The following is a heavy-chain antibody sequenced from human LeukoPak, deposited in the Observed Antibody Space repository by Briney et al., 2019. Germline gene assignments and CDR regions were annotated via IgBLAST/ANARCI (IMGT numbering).Heavy chain of an antibody. D-gene: IGHD7-27*01. Sequence: PGGSLRLSCAASGFTFSDHHMDWVRQAPGKGLEWVARIRNKANRYTTEYAASVRGRFTISRDDSENSLYLQMDSLKTEDTAVYYCARSPLGIAPFDYWGQGTLVTVSS. V-gene: IGHV3-72*01. CDR2: IRNKANRYTT. J-gene: IGHJ4*02. CDR1: GFTFSDHH. CDR3: ARSPLGIAPFDY.